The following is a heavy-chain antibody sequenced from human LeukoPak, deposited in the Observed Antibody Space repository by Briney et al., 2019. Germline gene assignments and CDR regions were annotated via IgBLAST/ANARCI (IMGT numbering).Heavy chain of an antibody. CDR1: GGSISSSSYY. CDR2: IYYSGST. D-gene: IGHD3-22*01. J-gene: IGHJ4*02. V-gene: IGHV4-39*01. CDR3: ARHRDYYDSSGYYPFDY. Sequence: SSETLSLTCTVSGGSISSSSYYWGWIRQPPGKGLEWIGSIYYSGSTYYNPSLKSRVTISVDTSKNQFSLKLSSVTAADTAVYYCARHRDYYDSSGYYPFDYWGQGSLVTVSS.